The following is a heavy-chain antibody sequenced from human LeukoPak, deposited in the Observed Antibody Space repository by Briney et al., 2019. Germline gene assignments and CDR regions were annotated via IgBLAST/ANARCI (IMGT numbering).Heavy chain of an antibody. V-gene: IGHV3-7*04. D-gene: IGHD1-26*01. CDR3: ARDSTLSYY. CDR2: IKYDGSET. CDR1: GLTFSSYW. J-gene: IGHJ4*02. Sequence: GGSLRLSCAASGLTFSSYWMTWVRQAPGKGLEWVATIKYDGSETYYVDSVRGRFSISRDNAKNSLYPQMNSLRAEDTAVYYCARDSTLSYYWGQGTLVTVSS.